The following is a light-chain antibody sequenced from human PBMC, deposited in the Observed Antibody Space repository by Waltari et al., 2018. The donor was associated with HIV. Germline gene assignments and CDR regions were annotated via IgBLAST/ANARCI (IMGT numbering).Light chain of an antibody. CDR2: DAS. J-gene: IGKJ4*01. V-gene: IGKV3-20*01. Sequence: EIVLPQSPDTLSLSPGERATLSCRASQSVGNNYLAWYQQRPGQAPRLLVDDASRRATGIPDRFSGSGSGTDFTLTISRLEPEDFALYFCQQCAYSPLTFGGGTKVEI. CDR3: QQCAYSPLT. CDR1: QSVGNNY.